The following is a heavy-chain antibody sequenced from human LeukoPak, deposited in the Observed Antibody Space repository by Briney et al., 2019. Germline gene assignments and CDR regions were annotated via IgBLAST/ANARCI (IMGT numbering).Heavy chain of an antibody. CDR3: ARAYGRLQLFKYFDY. Sequence: ASVKVSCKASVDTFTSYAMHWVRQAPGQRLEWMGWINAGNGNTKYSQKFQGRVTITRDTSASTAYMELSSLRSEDTAVYYCARAYGRLQLFKYFDYWGQGTLVTVSS. D-gene: IGHD5-24*01. J-gene: IGHJ4*02. CDR1: VDTFTSYA. CDR2: INAGNGNT. V-gene: IGHV1-3*01.